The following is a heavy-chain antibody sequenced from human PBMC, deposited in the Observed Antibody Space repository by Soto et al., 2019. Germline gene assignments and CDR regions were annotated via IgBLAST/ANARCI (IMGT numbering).Heavy chain of an antibody. J-gene: IGHJ4*02. CDR2: ISSSSSYI. CDR1: GFTFSSYS. Sequence: EVQLVESGGGLVKPGGSLRLSCAASGFTFSSYSMNWVRQAPGKGLEWVSSISSSSSYIYYADSVKGRFTISRDNAKNSLYLLMNSLRAEDTAVYYCARDGRYSYGRDYWGQGTLVTVSS. CDR3: ARDGRYSYGRDY. V-gene: IGHV3-21*01. D-gene: IGHD5-18*01.